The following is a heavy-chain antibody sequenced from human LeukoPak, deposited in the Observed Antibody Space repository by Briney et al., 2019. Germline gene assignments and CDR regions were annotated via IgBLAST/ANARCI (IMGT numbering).Heavy chain of an antibody. V-gene: IGHV4-39*02. J-gene: IGHJ4*02. CDR1: GGSVTYTNYY. D-gene: IGHD2-2*02. CDR2: IYYNGKT. CDR3: ARDPHTSY. Sequence: SETLSLTCTVSGGSVTYTNYYWGWIRQPPGKGLQWIGVIYYNGKTYYNPSLKSRVTVAVDTSKNQFSLKLSSVTAADTAVYYCARDPHTSYWGQGTLVTVSS.